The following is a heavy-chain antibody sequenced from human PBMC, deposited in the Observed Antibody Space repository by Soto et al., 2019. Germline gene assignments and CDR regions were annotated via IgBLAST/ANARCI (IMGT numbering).Heavy chain of an antibody. CDR1: GFTFSSYW. J-gene: IGHJ5*02. D-gene: IGHD3-16*01. V-gene: IGHV3-74*01. CDR3: VLRNWFDP. Sequence: PGGSLRLSCAASGFTFSSYWMHWVRQAPGKGLVWVSRINGDGSSTSYADSVKGRFTISRDNAKNTLYLQMNSLRAEDTAVYYCVLRNWFDPWGQGTLVTVSS. CDR2: INGDGSST.